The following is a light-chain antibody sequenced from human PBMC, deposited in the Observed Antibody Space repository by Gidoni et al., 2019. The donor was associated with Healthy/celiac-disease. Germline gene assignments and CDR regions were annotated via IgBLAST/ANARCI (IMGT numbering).Light chain of an antibody. CDR2: WAS. V-gene: IGKV4-1*01. CDR1: QSVLYSSNNKNY. J-gene: IGKJ1*01. Sequence: DIVMTQSPDSLAVSLGERATINCKSSQSVLYSSNNKNYLAWYQQKQGQPPKLLIYWASTRESGVPDRFSGSGSGTDFTLTISSLLAEDVAVYYCQQYYSTPRTFGQGTKVEIK. CDR3: QQYYSTPRT.